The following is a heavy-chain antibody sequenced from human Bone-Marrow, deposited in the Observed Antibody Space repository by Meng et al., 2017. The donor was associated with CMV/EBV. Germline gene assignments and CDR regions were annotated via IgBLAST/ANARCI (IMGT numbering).Heavy chain of an antibody. J-gene: IGHJ4*02. V-gene: IGHV3-15*01. CDR3: TTSGLFSGYGIDD. Sequence: GFTIRSAWMRWGRQAPGKGLGWVGRIKSRTDGGTTDYTAPVKGRFTISREDSKNTLYLQMNSLKSEDSAVYYCTTSGLFSGYGIDDWGQGTLVTVSS. CDR2: IKSRTDGGTT. D-gene: IGHD5-12*01. CDR1: GFTIRSAW.